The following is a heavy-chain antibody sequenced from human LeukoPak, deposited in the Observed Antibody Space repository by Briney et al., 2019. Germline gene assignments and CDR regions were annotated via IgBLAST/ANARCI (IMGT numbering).Heavy chain of an antibody. D-gene: IGHD1-26*01. Sequence: GESLKISCKGSGYSFTNNWIGWVRQMPGKGLEWMGTIYPGDSDTRYSPSFQGQVTISSDKSISTAYLQWSSLKASDTAMYYCARRLVGATTTYFDYWGQGTLVTVSS. CDR3: ARRLVGATTTYFDY. V-gene: IGHV5-51*01. CDR1: GYSFTNNW. J-gene: IGHJ4*02. CDR2: IYPGDSDT.